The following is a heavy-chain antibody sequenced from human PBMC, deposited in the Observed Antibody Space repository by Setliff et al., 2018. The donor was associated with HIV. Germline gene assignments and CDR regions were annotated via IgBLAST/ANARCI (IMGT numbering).Heavy chain of an antibody. J-gene: IGHJ4*02. V-gene: IGHV4-39*02. D-gene: IGHD2-21*01. CDR2: IYYSGST. CDR1: GDSIGSSSYY. Sequence: SETLSLTCTVSGDSIGSSSYYWAWIRQPPGKGLEWIGNIYYSGSTYYNPSLKSRVSISVDTSKNQFSLKLSSVTAADTAVYYCARDRNCGNGCYSSADHWGLGTLVTVSS. CDR3: ARDRNCGNGCYSSADH.